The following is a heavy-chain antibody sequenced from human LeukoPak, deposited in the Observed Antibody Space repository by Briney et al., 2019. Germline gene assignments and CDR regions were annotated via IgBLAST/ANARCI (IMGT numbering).Heavy chain of an antibody. J-gene: IGHJ1*01. CDR1: GYTLTELS. Sequence: ASVKVSCKVSGYTLTELSMHWVRQAPGKGLEWMGGFDPEDGETIYAQKFQGRVTMTEDTSTDTAYIELSSLRSEDTAVYYCATERSVEATTMEYFQHWGQGTLVTVSS. D-gene: IGHD1-26*01. CDR3: ATERSVEATTMEYFQH. V-gene: IGHV1-24*01. CDR2: FDPEDGET.